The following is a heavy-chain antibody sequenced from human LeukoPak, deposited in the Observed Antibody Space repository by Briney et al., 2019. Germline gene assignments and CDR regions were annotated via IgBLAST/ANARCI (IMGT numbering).Heavy chain of an antibody. CDR2: ISYDGSNK. CDR3: AKDRLYCSSTSCYLAYDPVGPQHFDY. V-gene: IGHV3-30-3*01. D-gene: IGHD2-2*01. J-gene: IGHJ4*02. Sequence: PGGSLRLSCAASGFTFSSYAMHWVRQAPGKGLEWVAVISYDGSNKYYADSVKGRFTISRDNSKNTLYLQMNSLRAEDTAVYYCAKDRLYCSSTSCYLAYDPVGPQHFDYWGQGTLVTVSS. CDR1: GFTFSSYA.